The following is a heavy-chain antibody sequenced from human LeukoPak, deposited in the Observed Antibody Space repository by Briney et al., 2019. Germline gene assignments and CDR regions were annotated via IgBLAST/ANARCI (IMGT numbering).Heavy chain of an antibody. CDR2: ISAYNGNT. V-gene: IGHV1-18*01. CDR3: ARADGPSYYDFWSSFDY. Sequence: GASVKVSCKASGYTFTSYGISWVRQAPGQGLEWMGWISAYNGNTNYAQKLQGRVTMTTDTSTSTAYMELRSLRSDDTAVYYCARADGPSYYDFWSSFDYWGQGTLVTVSS. D-gene: IGHD3-3*01. CDR1: GYTFTSYG. J-gene: IGHJ4*02.